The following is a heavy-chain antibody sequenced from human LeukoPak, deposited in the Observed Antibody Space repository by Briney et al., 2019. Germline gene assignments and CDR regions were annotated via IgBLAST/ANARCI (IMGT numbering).Heavy chain of an antibody. CDR3: ARVATMVRGSNGMDV. D-gene: IGHD3-10*01. Sequence: SETLSLTCTVSGGSISSYYWSWIRQPPGKGLEWIGYIYYSGSTNYNPSLRSRATISVDTSKKQFSLNLSSVAAADTALYYCARVATMVRGSNGMDVWGKGTTVTVSS. J-gene: IGHJ6*04. V-gene: IGHV4-59*01. CDR2: IYYSGST. CDR1: GGSISSYY.